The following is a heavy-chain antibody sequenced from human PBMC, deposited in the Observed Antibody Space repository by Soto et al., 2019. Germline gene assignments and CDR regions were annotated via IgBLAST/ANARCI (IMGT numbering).Heavy chain of an antibody. CDR1: GFTFSSYA. V-gene: IGHV3-30-3*01. D-gene: IGHD1-26*01. CDR2: ISYDGSNK. J-gene: IGHJ4*02. Sequence: QVQLVESGGGVVQPGRSLRLSCAASGFTFSSYAMHWVRQAPGKGLEWVAVISYDGSNKYYADSVKGRFTISRDNSKNTLYLQMNSLRAEDTAVYYCRGYVDARLGAGDYWGQGTLVTVSS. CDR3: RGYVDARLGAGDY.